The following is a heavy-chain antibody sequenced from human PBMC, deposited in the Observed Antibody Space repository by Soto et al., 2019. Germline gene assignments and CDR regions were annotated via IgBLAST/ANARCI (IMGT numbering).Heavy chain of an antibody. J-gene: IGHJ4*02. CDR1: GGSFSGYY. V-gene: IGHV4-34*01. Sequence: QVQLQQWGAGLLKPSETLSLTCAVYGGSFSGYYWSWIRQPPGKGLEWIGEINHSGSTNYNPSLKSRVTISVDTSKNQFSRKLGSVTAADTAVYYCARGRGGPPYCSSTSCYGMYYFDYWGQGTLVTVSS. D-gene: IGHD2-2*01. CDR2: INHSGST. CDR3: ARGRGGPPYCSSTSCYGMYYFDY.